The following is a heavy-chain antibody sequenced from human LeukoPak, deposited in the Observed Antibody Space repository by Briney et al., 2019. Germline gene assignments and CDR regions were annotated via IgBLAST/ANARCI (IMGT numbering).Heavy chain of an antibody. CDR2: IGSSGTHE. J-gene: IGHJ4*02. D-gene: IGHD5-18*01. CDR1: GFTFSSFN. Sequence: GGSLRLSCAASGFTFSSFNMNWVRQAPGKGLEWVSSIGSSGTHEYYADSVKGRFTISRDNAKNSLYLQMDSLRDEDTAVYYCARERGYSYGYGDYWSQGTLVTVSS. V-gene: IGHV3-21*01. CDR3: ARERGYSYGYGDY.